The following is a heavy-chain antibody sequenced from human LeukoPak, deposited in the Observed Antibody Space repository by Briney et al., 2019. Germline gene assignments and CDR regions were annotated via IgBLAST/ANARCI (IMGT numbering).Heavy chain of an antibody. D-gene: IGHD3-9*01. V-gene: IGHV3-23*01. CDR1: GFTFSNYA. CDR2: ITGGGSGI. Sequence: GGSLRLSCAASGFTFSNYAMSWVRQAPGKGLEWVSAITGGGSGIYYADSMKSRFTISRDNSKNTLYLQINSLRAEDTAVYYCAKWGDYDVLTGYYVSDYWGQGTLVTVSS. J-gene: IGHJ4*02. CDR3: AKWGDYDVLTGYYVSDY.